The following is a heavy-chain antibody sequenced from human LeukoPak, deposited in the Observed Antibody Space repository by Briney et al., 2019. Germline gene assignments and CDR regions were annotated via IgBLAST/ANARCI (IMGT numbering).Heavy chain of an antibody. CDR2: IKQDGSEK. Sequence: GGSLRLSCAASGFTFSSYSMNWVRQAPGKGLEWVANIKQDGSEKYYVDSVKGRFTISRDNAKNSLYLQMNSLRAEDTAVYYCTRQGSYYYDSSGYYYGHMDVWGKGTTVPISS. D-gene: IGHD3-22*01. J-gene: IGHJ6*03. CDR3: TRQGSYYYDSSGYYYGHMDV. V-gene: IGHV3-7*01. CDR1: GFTFSSYS.